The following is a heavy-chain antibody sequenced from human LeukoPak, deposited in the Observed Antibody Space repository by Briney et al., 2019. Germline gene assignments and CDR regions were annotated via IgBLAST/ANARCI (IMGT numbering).Heavy chain of an antibody. D-gene: IGHD6-19*01. J-gene: IGHJ4*02. V-gene: IGHV3-48*03. Sequence: GGSLRLSCAASGFTFSSYEMNWVRHAPGKGLEWVSYISSSGSTIYYADSVKGRFTISRDNTKNSLYLQMNSLRAEDTAVCYCARESRSSGWDYFDYWGQGIPVTVSS. CDR1: GFTFSSYE. CDR2: ISSSGSTI. CDR3: ARESRSSGWDYFDY.